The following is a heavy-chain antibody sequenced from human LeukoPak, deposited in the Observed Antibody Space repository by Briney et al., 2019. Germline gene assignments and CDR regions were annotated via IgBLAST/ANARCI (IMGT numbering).Heavy chain of an antibody. D-gene: IGHD3-10*01. CDR2: VNPNTGGT. Sequence: ASVKVSCKASGYTFFDNYMHWVRQAPGQGLEWMGWVNPNTGGTNYAQKFQGRVTVTRDTSITTAYVELSRLTSDDTAVYFCATDLSGWFGEFPGYWGQGTLLTVSS. V-gene: IGHV1-2*02. J-gene: IGHJ4*02. CDR1: GYTFFDNY. CDR3: ATDLSGWFGEFPGY.